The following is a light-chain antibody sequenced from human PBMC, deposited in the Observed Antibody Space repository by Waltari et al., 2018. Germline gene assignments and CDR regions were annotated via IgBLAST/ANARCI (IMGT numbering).Light chain of an antibody. CDR3: QSFDNMLSGGVV. CDR1: TPNIGAGHD. Sequence: QSVLTQPPSVSGTPGQRVTLSCSGSTPNIGAGHDVHWYQPLPGTAPKLLIYGNNNRPSGVPDRFSGSKSGTSASLAITGLQADDEADYFCQSFDNMLSGGVVFGGGTKLAVL. J-gene: IGLJ2*01. V-gene: IGLV1-40*01. CDR2: GNN.